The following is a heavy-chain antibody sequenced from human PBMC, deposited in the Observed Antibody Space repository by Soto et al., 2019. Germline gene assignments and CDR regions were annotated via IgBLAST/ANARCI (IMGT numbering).Heavy chain of an antibody. J-gene: IGHJ6*02. CDR3: AKAAGRHYDFWSGYYFYYGMDV. V-gene: IGHV3-30*18. Sequence: GGSLRLSCAASGFTFSSYGMHWVRQAPGKGLEWVAVISYDGSNKYYADSVKGRFTISRDNSKNTLYLQMNSLRAEDTAVYYCAKAAGRHYDFWSGYYFYYGMDVWGQGTTVTVSS. CDR2: ISYDGSNK. CDR1: GFTFSSYG. D-gene: IGHD3-3*01.